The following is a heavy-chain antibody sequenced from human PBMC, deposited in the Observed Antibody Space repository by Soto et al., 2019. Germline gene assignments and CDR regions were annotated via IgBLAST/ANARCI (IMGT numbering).Heavy chain of an antibody. V-gene: IGHV1-2*04. CDR1: GYTFTGYY. D-gene: IGHD2-2*01. CDR2: INPNSGGT. Sequence: QVQLVQSGAEVKKPGASVKVSCKASGYTFTGYYMHWVRQAPGQGLEWMGWINPNSGGTNYAQKFQGWVTMTRDTPISTADMELSRMRSDETAVYYCAREYIVVVPAARVGGDGSCYPDYWGQGTLVTVSS. J-gene: IGHJ4*02. CDR3: AREYIVVVPAARVGGDGSCYPDY.